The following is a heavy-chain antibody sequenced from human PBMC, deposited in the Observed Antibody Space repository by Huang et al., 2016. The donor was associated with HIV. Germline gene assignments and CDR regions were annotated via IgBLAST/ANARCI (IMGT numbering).Heavy chain of an antibody. V-gene: IGHV4-34*02. J-gene: IGHJ6*02. CDR2: INHSGTA. Sequence: QVQLQQWGAGVLKPSETLSLTCGVYGESFNNYYWSWVRQLPGRRLEWIGEINHSGTANSNPALKTRVTIAVDPSKKKVSLRLASVTAADTAVYYCARVPTPLYYDPWNISPAHEDVYYYNMDVWGQGTTVIVSS. D-gene: IGHD3-10*01. CDR3: ARVPTPLYYDPWNISPAHEDVYYYNMDV. CDR1: GESFNNYY.